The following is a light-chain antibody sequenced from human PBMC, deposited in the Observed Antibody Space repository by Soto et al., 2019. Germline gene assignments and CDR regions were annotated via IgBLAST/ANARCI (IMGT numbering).Light chain of an antibody. CDR3: QKYNRAPLT. J-gene: IGKJ4*01. CDR1: QGIAPY. Sequence: DVQMTQSPSSLSALVGDRVTITCRASQGIAPYLAWFQQKPGKVPKLLIYATSTLQSGVPSRFSGSGSGTDFTLTISSLQPEDVATYYCQKYNRAPLTFGGGTKVEIK. V-gene: IGKV1-27*01. CDR2: ATS.